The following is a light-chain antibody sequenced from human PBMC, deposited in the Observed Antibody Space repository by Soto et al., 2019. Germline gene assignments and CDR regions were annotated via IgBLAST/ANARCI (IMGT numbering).Light chain of an antibody. CDR2: YDD. CDR1: SFNIGDNA. Sequence: QPVLTQPPSVAEAPRQRVTISCSGSSFNIGDNAVNWYQPFPGKAPKLLIYYDDLLPSGVSDRFAGSKSGTSASLVISGLQSDDEADYYCSAWDDTLNGFVFGTGTKLTVL. J-gene: IGLJ1*01. CDR3: SAWDDTLNGFV. V-gene: IGLV1-36*01.